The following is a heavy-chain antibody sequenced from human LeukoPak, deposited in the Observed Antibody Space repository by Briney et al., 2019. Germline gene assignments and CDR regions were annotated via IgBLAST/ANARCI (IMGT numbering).Heavy chain of an antibody. CDR3: AKPHFDD. Sequence: GGSLRLSCAAPGFIFSSYGMHWVRQAPGKGLEWVAFIRYDGSNKYYADSVKGRFTISRDNSKNTLYLQMNSLRAGDTAVYYCAKPHFDDWGQGTLVTVSS. J-gene: IGHJ4*02. V-gene: IGHV3-30*02. CDR1: GFIFSSYG. CDR2: IRYDGSNK.